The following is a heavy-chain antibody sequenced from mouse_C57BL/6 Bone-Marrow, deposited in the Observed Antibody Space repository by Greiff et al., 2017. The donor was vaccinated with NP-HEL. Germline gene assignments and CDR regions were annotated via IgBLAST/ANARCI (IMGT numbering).Heavy chain of an antibody. V-gene: IGHV1-81*01. D-gene: IGHD1-1*01. CDR1: GYTFTSYC. CDR2: IYPRSGNT. CDR3: ARSWHHYYGH. J-gene: IGHJ2*01. Sequence: VQLQQSGAELVRPGASVKLSCKASGYTFTSYCISWVKQRTGQGLEWIGEIYPRSGNTYYNAKFKGKATLTADTSSSTAYMELRSLTSEDSAVYFCARSWHHYYGHGGQGTTLTVSS.